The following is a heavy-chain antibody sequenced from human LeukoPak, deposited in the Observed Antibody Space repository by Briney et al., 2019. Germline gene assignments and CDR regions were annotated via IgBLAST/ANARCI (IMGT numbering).Heavy chain of an antibody. V-gene: IGHV3-43D*03. CDR1: GFTFDDYG. Sequence: GGSLRLSCAASGFTFDDYGMHWVRQAPGKGLEWVSLISWDGGRIYYADSVKGRFTISRDNSKNSLYLQMDSLRAEDTALYYCAKEARVYSSGWYYDYMDVWGKGTTVTVSS. CDR3: AKEARVYSSGWYYDYMDV. D-gene: IGHD6-19*01. J-gene: IGHJ6*03. CDR2: ISWDGGRI.